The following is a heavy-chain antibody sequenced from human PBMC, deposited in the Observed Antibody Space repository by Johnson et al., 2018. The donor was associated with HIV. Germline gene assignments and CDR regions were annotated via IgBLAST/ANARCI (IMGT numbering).Heavy chain of an antibody. CDR3: AKYGGGGTYFSAFDI. J-gene: IGHJ3*02. D-gene: IGHD1-26*01. CDR2: IKQDGSEK. V-gene: IGHV3-7*01. Sequence: MLLVESGGGVVQPGRSLRLSCAASGFTFSSYGMHWVRQAPGKGLEWVANIKQDGSEKYYVDSARGRFTISRDNAKNSLYLQMSSLRAEDTAMYYCAKYGGGGTYFSAFDIWGQGTKVIVSS. CDR1: GFTFSSYG.